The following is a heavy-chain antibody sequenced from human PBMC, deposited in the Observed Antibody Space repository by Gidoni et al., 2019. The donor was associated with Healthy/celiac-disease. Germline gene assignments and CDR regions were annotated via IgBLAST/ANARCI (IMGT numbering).Heavy chain of an antibody. CDR3: ARDRNVGFDAFDI. CDR1: GYSISSGYY. CDR2: IYHSGSI. J-gene: IGHJ3*02. V-gene: IGHV4-38-2*02. D-gene: IGHD3-10*01. Sequence: QVQLQESGPGLVKPSETLSLTCTVSGYSISSGYYWGWIRQTPGTGLEWIGSIYHSGSIYYNPSLKSRVTISVDTSKNQFSLRLTSVTAADTAVYYWARDRNVGFDAFDIWGQGTMVTVSS.